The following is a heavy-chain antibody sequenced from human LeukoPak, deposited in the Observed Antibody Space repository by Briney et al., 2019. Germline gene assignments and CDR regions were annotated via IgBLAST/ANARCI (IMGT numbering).Heavy chain of an antibody. D-gene: IGHD1-26*01. J-gene: IGHJ4*02. CDR2: ISWNSGSI. CDR3: AKRNSGPGGLDY. CDR1: GFTFDDYA. Sequence: GWSLRLSCAASGFTFDDYAMHWVRQAPGKGLEGVSGISWNSGSIGYADSVKGRFTISRDNAKNSLYLQMNSLRAEDTALYYCAKRNSGPGGLDYWGQGTLVTVSS. V-gene: IGHV3-9*01.